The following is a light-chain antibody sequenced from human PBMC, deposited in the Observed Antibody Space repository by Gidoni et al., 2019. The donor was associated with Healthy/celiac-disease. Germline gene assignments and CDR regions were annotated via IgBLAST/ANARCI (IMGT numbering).Light chain of an antibody. CDR1: QGISSY. CDR2: AAS. CDR3: QQLNSYPLT. Sequence: DIQLTQSPSFLSASVGDRVTITCRASQGISSYLAWYQQKPGKAPKLLLYAASTLQSGVPSRFCGSGSGTEFTLTISSLQPEDFATYYCQQLNSYPLTFGGGTKVEIK. J-gene: IGKJ4*01. V-gene: IGKV1-9*01.